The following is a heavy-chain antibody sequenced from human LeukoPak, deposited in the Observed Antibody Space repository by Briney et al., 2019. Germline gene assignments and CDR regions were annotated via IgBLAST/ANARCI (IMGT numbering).Heavy chain of an antibody. CDR2: IYPSGIT. D-gene: IGHD3-3*01. CDR3: ARQATLLAGRLEAGGFDI. CDR1: GGSFSDYY. Sequence: SETLSLTCSVSGGSFSDYYWNWIRQSPGTGLEWIGYIYPSGITDYNPSLKSRVTMSTDTTKNQTSLKLTSVTAADTAVYFCARQATLLAGRLEAGGFDIWGRGTMVTVSS. J-gene: IGHJ3*02. V-gene: IGHV4-59*08.